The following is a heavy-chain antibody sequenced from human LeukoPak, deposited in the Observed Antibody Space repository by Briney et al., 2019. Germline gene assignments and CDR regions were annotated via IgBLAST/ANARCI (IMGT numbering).Heavy chain of an antibody. CDR2: IFHSGST. CDR3: ARSAFGDYSFDY. J-gene: IGHJ4*02. Sequence: SETLSLTCTVSGVSTNTYYYWGWIRQPPGKGLEWIGYIFHSGSTNSNPSLKSRVTISVDTSKNQFSLKLSSVTAADTAVYYCARSAFGDYSFDYWGQGTLVTVSS. CDR1: GVSTNTYY. D-gene: IGHD3-16*01. V-gene: IGHV4-59*01.